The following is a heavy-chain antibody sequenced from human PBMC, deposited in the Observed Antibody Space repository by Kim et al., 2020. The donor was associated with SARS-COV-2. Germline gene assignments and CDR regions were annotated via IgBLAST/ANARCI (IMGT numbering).Heavy chain of an antibody. Sequence: SETLSLTCAVYGGSFSGYYWSWIRQPPGKGLEWIGEINHSGSTNYNPSLKSRVTISVDTSKNQFSLKLSSVTAADTAVYYCARGKYSYGYFDYWGQGTLVTVSS. CDR2: INHSGST. J-gene: IGHJ4*02. CDR3: ARGKYSYGYFDY. D-gene: IGHD5-18*01. CDR1: GGSFSGYY. V-gene: IGHV4-34*01.